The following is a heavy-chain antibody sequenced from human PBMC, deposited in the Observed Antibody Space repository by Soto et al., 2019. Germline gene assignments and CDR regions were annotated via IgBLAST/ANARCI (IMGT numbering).Heavy chain of an antibody. CDR1: RFTFSNYW. CDR2: INQDGSEK. Sequence: EVQLVESGGGLVQPGGSLRLSCVASRFTFSNYWMNWVRQAPGKGLEWVANINQDGSEKDYVDSVKGRFTISRDNAKNSMYLQVSSLRVEDTAVYYCARLQWLVGLDHWGQGILVTVSS. D-gene: IGHD5-12*01. J-gene: IGHJ4*02. V-gene: IGHV3-7*01. CDR3: ARLQWLVGLDH.